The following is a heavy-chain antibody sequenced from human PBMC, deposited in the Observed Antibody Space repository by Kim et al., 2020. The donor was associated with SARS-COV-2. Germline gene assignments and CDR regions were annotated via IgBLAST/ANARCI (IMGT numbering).Heavy chain of an antibody. V-gene: IGHV3-53*01. CDR3: ATSRGYNYYGIDV. CDR1: GLTVSSNY. Sequence: GGSLRLSCAASGLTVSSNYMTWVRQAPGKGLDWVSIIYGGGSTYYADSVKGRFTISRDNSKNTLYLQMNSLRVDDTAVYYCATSRGYNYYGIDVWGQGTTVTVSS. D-gene: IGHD3-10*01. CDR2: IYGGGST. J-gene: IGHJ6*02.